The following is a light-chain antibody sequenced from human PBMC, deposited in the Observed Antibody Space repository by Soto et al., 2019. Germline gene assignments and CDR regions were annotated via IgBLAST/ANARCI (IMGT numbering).Light chain of an antibody. CDR2: WAS. CDR3: QQYYSTPLT. V-gene: IGKV4-1*01. J-gene: IGKJ4*01. CDR1: QRVLYSSNNKND. Sequence: DIVMTKSPDSLAVSVGERAAINCKSSQRVLYSSNNKNDLAWYQQKPGQPPKLLIYWASTRESGVPYRFSGSGSGTDITLTISSLQAEDVAVYYCQQYYSTPLTFGGGTKVEIK.